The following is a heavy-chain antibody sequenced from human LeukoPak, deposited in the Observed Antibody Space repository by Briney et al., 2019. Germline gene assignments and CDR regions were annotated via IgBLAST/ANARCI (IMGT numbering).Heavy chain of an antibody. D-gene: IGHD2-8*01. J-gene: IGHJ5*01. CDR1: APSFTIYY. CDR3: ARGPVALPNERLSLFFDF. CDR2: VKHDGDT. V-gene: IGHV4-34*01. Sequence: MASESLSLTCAVYAPSFTIYYWASIRLSPDRWMEWIGEVKHDGDTNVNPSLRSRVVMSVDASKNQFSLKMTSVTAADTAIYFCARGPVALPNERLSLFFDFWGQGTLVTVSS.